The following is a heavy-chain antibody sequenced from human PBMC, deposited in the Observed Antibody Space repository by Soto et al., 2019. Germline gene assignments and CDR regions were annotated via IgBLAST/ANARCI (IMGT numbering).Heavy chain of an antibody. CDR2: INAGNGNR. CDR1: GYSYTSYA. J-gene: IGHJ4*02. Sequence: TSVKVSCEASGYSYTSYAMHWVRQAPGQRLEWMGWINAGNGNRKYSQKFQGRVTITRDTSASTAYVELSSLRSEDTAVYYCARDSPPSDYWGQGTLVTVSS. V-gene: IGHV1-3*01. CDR3: ARDSPPSDY.